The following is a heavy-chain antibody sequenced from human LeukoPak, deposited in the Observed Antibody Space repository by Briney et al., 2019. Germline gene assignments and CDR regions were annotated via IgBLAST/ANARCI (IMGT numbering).Heavy chain of an antibody. CDR2: MNPNSGNT. D-gene: IGHD6-19*01. V-gene: IGHV1-8*01. Sequence: VASVKVSCKASGYTFTSYDINWVRQATGQGLEWMGWMNPNSGNTGYAQKFQGRVTMTRNTSISTAYMELSSLRSEDTAVYYCARAVLAVAGLDYWGQGTLVTVSS. J-gene: IGHJ4*02. CDR3: ARAVLAVAGLDY. CDR1: GYTFTSYD.